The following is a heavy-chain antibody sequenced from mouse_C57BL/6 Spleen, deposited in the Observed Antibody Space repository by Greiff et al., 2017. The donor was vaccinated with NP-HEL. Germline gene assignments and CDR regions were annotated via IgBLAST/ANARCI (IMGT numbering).Heavy chain of an antibody. CDR2: IHPSDSDT. D-gene: IGHD1-1*01. J-gene: IGHJ4*01. CDR3: AIKIYYGSSESMDY. Sequence: QVQLKQSGAELVKPGASVKVSCKASGYTFTSYWMHWVKQRPGQGLEWIGRIHPSDSDTNYNQKFKGKATLTVDKSSSTAYMQRSSLTSEDSAVYYCAIKIYYGSSESMDYWGQGTSVTVSS. V-gene: IGHV1-74*01. CDR1: GYTFTSYW.